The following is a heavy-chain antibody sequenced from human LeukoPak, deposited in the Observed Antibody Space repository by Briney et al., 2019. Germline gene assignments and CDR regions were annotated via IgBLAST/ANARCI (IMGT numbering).Heavy chain of an antibody. Sequence: GGSLSLSCAASGFTFNNYALSWVRQAPGKGLEWVSGISSGGDSTYYADSVKGRFTISRDNSKNTLCLQMNSLRVEDTALYYCAKGMYYDILSGYVLDYWGQGTLVTVSS. CDR3: AKGMYYDILSGYVLDY. CDR1: GFTFNNYA. V-gene: IGHV3-23*01. J-gene: IGHJ4*02. CDR2: ISSGGDST. D-gene: IGHD3-9*01.